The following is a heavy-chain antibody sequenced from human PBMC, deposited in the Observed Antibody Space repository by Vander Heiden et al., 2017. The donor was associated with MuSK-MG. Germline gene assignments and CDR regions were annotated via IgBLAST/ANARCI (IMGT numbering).Heavy chain of an antibody. D-gene: IGHD1-26*01. CDR2: IDPNSGDT. J-gene: IGHJ5*02. CDR3: ARAKARGTTGDWFDP. Sequence: QVQLVQSGAEVKKPGASVKVSCKASGYTFIDYYMHWVRQAPGQGLEWMGWIDPNSGDTNYTQKFQDWVTMTRDTSINTVYMESRRLRSDDTAVYYCARAKARGTTGDWFDPWGQGTLVTVAS. V-gene: IGHV1-2*04. CDR1: GYTFIDYY.